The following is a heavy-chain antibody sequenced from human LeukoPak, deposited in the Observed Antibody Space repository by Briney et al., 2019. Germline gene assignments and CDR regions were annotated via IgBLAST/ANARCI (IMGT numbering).Heavy chain of an antibody. D-gene: IGHD3-10*01. Sequence: SETLSLTCSVSGGSISSKNDYWGWIRQPPGKGLEWIGNIFYSGTTFYNPSLKNRVTISVDTSKNQFSLKLSSVTAADTAVYYCARAVGSGSFQTYYYYMDVWGKGTTVTISS. V-gene: IGHV4-39*07. J-gene: IGHJ6*03. CDR2: IFYSGTT. CDR3: ARAVGSGSFQTYYYYMDV. CDR1: GGSISSKNDY.